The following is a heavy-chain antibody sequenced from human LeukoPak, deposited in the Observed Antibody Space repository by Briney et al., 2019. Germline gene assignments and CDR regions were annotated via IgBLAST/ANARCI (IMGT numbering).Heavy chain of an antibody. Sequence: PETLSLTCAVYGGSFSGYYWSWIRQPPGKGLEWIGEINHSGSTNYNPSLESRVTISVDTSKNQFSLKLSSVTAADTAVYYCAREGTTPPLGDYYYGMDVWGQGTTVTVSS. D-gene: IGHD1-1*01. CDR3: AREGTTPPLGDYYYGMDV. CDR1: GGSFSGYY. V-gene: IGHV4-34*01. J-gene: IGHJ6*02. CDR2: INHSGST.